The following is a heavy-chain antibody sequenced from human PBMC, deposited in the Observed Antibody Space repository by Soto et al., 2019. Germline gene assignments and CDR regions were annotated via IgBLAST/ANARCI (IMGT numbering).Heavy chain of an antibody. Sequence: EVQLEESGGGLVQPGGSLRLSCAASGFTFSDHYMDWVRQAPGKGLEWVGRTKNKANNYTTEYAAFVKGRFTISRDDSKISLHLQMNSLKAEDTAMYYCVRVALRGSGIRPFDYWGQGTLVTVSS. V-gene: IGHV3-72*01. J-gene: IGHJ4*02. CDR2: TKNKANNYTT. CDR3: VRVALRGSGIRPFDY. D-gene: IGHD3-10*01. CDR1: GFTFSDHY.